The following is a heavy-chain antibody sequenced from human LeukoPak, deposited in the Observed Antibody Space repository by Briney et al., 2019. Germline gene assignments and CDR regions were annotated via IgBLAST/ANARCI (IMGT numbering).Heavy chain of an antibody. CDR2: ISSSSSTI. V-gene: IGHV3-48*04. CDR1: GFTFSSYS. J-gene: IGHJ6*03. Sequence: PGGSLRLSCAASGFTFSSYSMNWVRQAPGKGLEWDSYISSSSSTIYYADSVKGRFTISRDNAKNYLYLQMNSLRAEDTAVYYCARVGTWYNGVVTSLLLLWGYYMDVWGKGTTVTVSS. CDR3: ARVGTWYNGVVTSLLLLWGYYMDV. D-gene: IGHD3-3*01.